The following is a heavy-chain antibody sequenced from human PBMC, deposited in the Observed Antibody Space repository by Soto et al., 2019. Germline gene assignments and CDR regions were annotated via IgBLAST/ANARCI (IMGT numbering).Heavy chain of an antibody. CDR3: ARRRYCRGDCYYYGMDV. V-gene: IGHV5-51*01. J-gene: IGHJ6*02. D-gene: IGHD2-15*01. Sequence: PGESLKISCKGSGYSFTSYWIGWVRQMPGKGLEWMGIIYPGDSDTRYSPSFQGQVTISADKSISTAYLQWSSLKASGTAMYYCARRRYCRGDCYYYGMDVWGQGTTVTVSS. CDR2: IYPGDSDT. CDR1: GYSFTSYW.